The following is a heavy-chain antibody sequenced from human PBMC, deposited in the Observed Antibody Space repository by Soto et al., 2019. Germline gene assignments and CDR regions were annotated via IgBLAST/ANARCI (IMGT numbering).Heavy chain of an antibody. V-gene: IGHV4-59*01. CDR1: GGSITSYY. D-gene: IGHD2-2*02. CDR3: ARGFCSSTRCYTGDNWFDP. CDR2: IYYSGST. Sequence: SETLSLTCTVSGGSITSYYWSWIRQPPVKGLEWIGYIYYSGSTNYNPSLKSRVTISLDTSKNQFSLKRSSVTAADTAVYYCARGFCSSTRCYTGDNWFDPWGQRTLVTVSS. J-gene: IGHJ5*02.